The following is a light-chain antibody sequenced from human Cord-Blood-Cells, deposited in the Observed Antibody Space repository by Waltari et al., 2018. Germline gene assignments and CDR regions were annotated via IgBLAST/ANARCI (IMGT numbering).Light chain of an antibody. V-gene: IGLV2-11*01. CDR3: CSYAGSYRV. CDR1: SSDVGGYNY. Sequence: QSALTQPRSVSGSPGQSVTISCTGTSSDVGGYNYVSWYQQHPGKAPKLMIYDVSKQPSGVPDRFSGSKSGNTASLTISGLQAEDEADYYCCSYAGSYRVFGTGTKVTVL. J-gene: IGLJ1*01. CDR2: DVS.